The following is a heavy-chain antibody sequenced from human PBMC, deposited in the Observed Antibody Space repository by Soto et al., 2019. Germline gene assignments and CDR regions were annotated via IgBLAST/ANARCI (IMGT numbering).Heavy chain of an antibody. V-gene: IGHV3-30-3*01. CDR3: ARQNSGWSYYFDY. CDR1: GFTFSTYV. CDR2: ISSDGSTK. Sequence: QVQLVESGGGVLQPGRSLRLSCAASGFTFSTYVMHWVRQAPGQGLEWVAVISSDGSTKYYTDSMKGRFTISRDNSKDTLYLHMNHLRGGETDVYYCARQNSGWSYYFDYWGQGTLFTVSS. D-gene: IGHD6-19*01. J-gene: IGHJ4*02.